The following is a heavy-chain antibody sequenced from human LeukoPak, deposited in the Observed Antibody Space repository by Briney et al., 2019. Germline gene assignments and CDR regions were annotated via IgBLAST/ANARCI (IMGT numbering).Heavy chain of an antibody. D-gene: IGHD3-3*01. CDR2: IRYDGSNK. J-gene: IGHJ4*02. V-gene: IGHV3-30*02. CDR3: AKDPYDFWSGYFDY. CDR1: GFTFSSYG. Sequence: GGSLRLSCAASGFTFSSYGMQWVRQAPGKGLEWVAFIRYDGSNKYYADSVKGRFTISRDNSKNTLYLQMNSLRAEDTAVYYCAKDPYDFWSGYFDYWGQGTLVTVSS.